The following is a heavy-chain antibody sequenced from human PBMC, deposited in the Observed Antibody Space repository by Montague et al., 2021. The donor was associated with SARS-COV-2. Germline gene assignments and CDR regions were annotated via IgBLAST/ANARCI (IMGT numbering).Heavy chain of an antibody. CDR2: INHSGST. V-gene: IGHV4-34*01. J-gene: IGHJ5*02. CDR3: ARTLHDYIWGSYRSPYWFDP. D-gene: IGHD3-16*02. CDR1: GGSFSGYY. Sequence: SETLSLTCAVYGGSFSGYYWSWIRQPPGKGLEWIGEINHSGSTNYNPSLKSRVTISVDTSKSQFSLKLSSVTAADTAVHYCARTLHDYIWGSYRSPYWFDPWGQGTLVTVSS.